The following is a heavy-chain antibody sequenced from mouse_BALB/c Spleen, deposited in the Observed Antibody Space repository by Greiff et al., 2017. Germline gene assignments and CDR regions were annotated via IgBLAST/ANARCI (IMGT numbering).Heavy chain of an antibody. Sequence: VQLQQSGAELAKPGASVKMSCKASGYTFTSYWMHWVKQRPGQGLEWIGYINPSTGYTEYNQKFKDKATLTADKSSSTAYMQLSSLTSEDSAVYYCAIIHYYGYGDFDVWGAGTTVTVSS. CDR2: INPSTGYT. CDR1: GYTFTSYW. CDR3: AIIHYYGYGDFDV. V-gene: IGHV1-7*01. D-gene: IGHD1-2*01. J-gene: IGHJ1*01.